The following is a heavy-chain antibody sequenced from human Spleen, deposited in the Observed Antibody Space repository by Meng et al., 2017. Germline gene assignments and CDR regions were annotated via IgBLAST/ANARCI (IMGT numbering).Heavy chain of an antibody. J-gene: IGHJ6*02. CDR1: GGSFNNYY. D-gene: IGHD3-16*01. CDR2: INDSGST. CDR3: ARGRATYVRGRFYYYGMDV. Sequence: GSLRLSCAVYGGSFNNYYWSWIRQPPGKGLEWIGEINDSGSTEYNPSLKSRVTISVDTAKTQFSLKLASLTAADTALYYCARGRATYVRGRFYYYGMDVWGQGTPVTVSS. V-gene: IGHV4-34*01.